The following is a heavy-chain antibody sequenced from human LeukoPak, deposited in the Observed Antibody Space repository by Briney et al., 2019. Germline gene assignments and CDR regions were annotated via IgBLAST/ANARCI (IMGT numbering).Heavy chain of an antibody. Sequence: PGGSLTLSCAASGFTFSSYGMQWVRQAPGKGLEWVAVIWYDGSNKYYADSVKGRFTISRDNSKNTLYLQMNSLRAEDTAVYYCARDYYDSSGYPFDYWGQGTLVTVSS. D-gene: IGHD3-22*01. CDR2: IWYDGSNK. J-gene: IGHJ4*02. CDR1: GFTFSSYG. CDR3: ARDYYDSSGYPFDY. V-gene: IGHV3-33*01.